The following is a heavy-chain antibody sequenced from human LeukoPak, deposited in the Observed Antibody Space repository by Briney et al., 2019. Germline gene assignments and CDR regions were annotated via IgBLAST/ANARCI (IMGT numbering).Heavy chain of an antibody. CDR1: GGSISSHY. J-gene: IGHJ6*02. CDR3: ARHRRDGYNLVYYYYGMDV. CDR2: IYYSGST. Sequence: PSETLSLTCTVSGGSISSHYWSWIRQPPGKGLEWIGYIYYSGSTNYNPSLKSRVTISVDTSKNQFSLKLSSVTAADTAVYYCARHRRDGYNLVYYYYGMDVWGQGTTVTVSS. D-gene: IGHD5-24*01. V-gene: IGHV4-59*08.